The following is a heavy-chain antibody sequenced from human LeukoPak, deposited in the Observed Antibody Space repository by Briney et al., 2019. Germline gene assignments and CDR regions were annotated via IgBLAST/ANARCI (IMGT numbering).Heavy chain of an antibody. CDR3: ARGAYQLLSPERNWFDP. J-gene: IGHJ5*02. Sequence: PSQTLSLTCTVSGGSIRSGGYYWSWIRQHPGEGLEWIGYIYYSGSTYYNPSLKSRVTISVDTSKNQISLKLSSVTAADTAVYYCARGAYQLLSPERNWFDPWGQGTLVTVSS. CDR2: IYYSGST. CDR1: GGSIRSGGYY. D-gene: IGHD2-2*01. V-gene: IGHV4-31*03.